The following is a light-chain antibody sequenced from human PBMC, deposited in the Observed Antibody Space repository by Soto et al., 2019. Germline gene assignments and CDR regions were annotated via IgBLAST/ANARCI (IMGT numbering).Light chain of an antibody. CDR1: QSVSSY. Sequence: EIVLSQSPATLSLSPGERATVSCRASQSVSSYLAWYQQKPGQAPRLLISDASNRATGIPARFSGSGSGTDFSLTISSLEPEDFAIYYCQHSSSWPLTFGGGTKVEIK. CDR3: QHSSSWPLT. CDR2: DAS. V-gene: IGKV3-11*01. J-gene: IGKJ4*01.